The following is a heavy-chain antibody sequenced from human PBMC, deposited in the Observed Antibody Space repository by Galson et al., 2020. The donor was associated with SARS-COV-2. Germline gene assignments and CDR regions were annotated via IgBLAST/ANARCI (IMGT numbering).Heavy chain of an antibody. CDR1: GGSVSSYY. J-gene: IGHJ4*02. V-gene: IGHV4-59*08. CDR3: ARGGVWELDY. D-gene: IGHD1-26*01. Sequence: SETLSLTCTVSGGSVSSYYWTWIRQPPGKGLEWIGYIYYTGSTNYNPSLKSRVTISLDTSKNQFSLKLTSVTAADTAVYYCARGGVWELDYWGQGTLVTVSS. CDR2: IYYTGST.